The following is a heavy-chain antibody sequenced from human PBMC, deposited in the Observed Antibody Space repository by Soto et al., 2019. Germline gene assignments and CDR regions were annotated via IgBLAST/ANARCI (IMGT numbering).Heavy chain of an antibody. J-gene: IGHJ4*02. D-gene: IGHD2-21*02. V-gene: IGHV1-24*01. CDR3: GIPGASGDLDY. CDR1: GYSFSEMS. CDR2: FDGEDGQT. Sequence: ASVKVSCKVSGYSFSEMSMHWVRQTPEKGLEWMGSFDGEDGQTMYAQKFQGRVTMTEDTSADTAYMALSSLRSDDTAVYYCGIPGASGDLDYWGQGSRVTVS.